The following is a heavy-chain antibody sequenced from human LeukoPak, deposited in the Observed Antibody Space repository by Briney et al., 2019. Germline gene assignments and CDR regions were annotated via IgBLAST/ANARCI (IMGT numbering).Heavy chain of an antibody. Sequence: ASVKVSCKASGYTFTGYYMHWVRQAPGQGLEWMGRINPNSGGTNYAQKFQGRVTMTRDTSISTAYMELSRLRSDDTAVYSCARVPPHSYDSSGYYKGEVNWFAPWGQGNLVTVSS. D-gene: IGHD3-22*01. CDR2: INPNSGGT. J-gene: IGHJ5*02. CDR1: GYTFTGYY. CDR3: ARVPPHSYDSSGYYKGEVNWFAP. V-gene: IGHV1-2*06.